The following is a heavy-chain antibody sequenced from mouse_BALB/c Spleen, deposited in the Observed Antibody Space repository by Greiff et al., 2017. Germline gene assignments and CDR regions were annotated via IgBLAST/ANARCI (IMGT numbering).Heavy chain of an antibody. CDR2: ISNGGGST. D-gene: IGHD4-1*01. Sequence: EVKLEESGGGLVQPGGSLKLSCAASGFTFSSYTMSWVRQTPEKRLEWVAYISNGGGSTYYPDTVKGRFTISRDNAKNTLYLQMSSLKSEDTAMYYCARQLGGYWGQGTTLTVSS. J-gene: IGHJ2*01. CDR1: GFTFSSYT. CDR3: ARQLGGY. V-gene: IGHV5-12-2*01.